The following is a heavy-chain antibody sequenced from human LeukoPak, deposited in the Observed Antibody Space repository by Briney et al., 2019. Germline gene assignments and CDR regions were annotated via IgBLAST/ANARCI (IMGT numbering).Heavy chain of an antibody. CDR3: ARDQVAAAGTTYYYYGMDV. Sequence: PGRSLRLSCAASGFTFSSYWMHWVRQAPGKGLVWVSRINSDGSSTCYADSVKGRFTISRDNAKNTLYLQMNSLRAEDTAVYYCARDQVAAAGTTYYYYGMDVWGQGTTVTVSS. V-gene: IGHV3-74*01. CDR2: INSDGSST. J-gene: IGHJ6*02. CDR1: GFTFSSYW. D-gene: IGHD6-13*01.